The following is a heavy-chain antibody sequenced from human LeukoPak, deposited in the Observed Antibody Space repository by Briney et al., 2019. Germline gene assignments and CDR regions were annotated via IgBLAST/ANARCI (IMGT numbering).Heavy chain of an antibody. D-gene: IGHD2-2*01. CDR2: ISSSSSYI. CDR3: ARVPAALRGYYYYYMDV. Sequence: GGSLRLSCAASGFTFSSYSMNWVRQAPGKGLEWVSSISSSSSYIYYADSVKGRFTISRDNAKNSLYLQMNSLRAEDTAVYYCARVPAALRGYYYYYMDVWGKGTTVTISS. V-gene: IGHV3-21*01. CDR1: GFTFSSYS. J-gene: IGHJ6*03.